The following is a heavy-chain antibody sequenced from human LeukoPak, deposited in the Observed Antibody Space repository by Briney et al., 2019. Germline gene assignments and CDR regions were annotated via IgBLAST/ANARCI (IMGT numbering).Heavy chain of an antibody. V-gene: IGHV4-59*08. Sequence: SETLSLTCTVSGGSISSYYWSWIRQPPGKGLEWIGYIYYSGSTNYNPSLKSRVTMSVDTSKNQFSLKLSSVTAADTAVYYCARQAAVALYDYWGQGTLVTVSS. D-gene: IGHD6-19*01. J-gene: IGHJ4*02. CDR3: ARQAAVALYDY. CDR2: IYYSGST. CDR1: GGSISSYY.